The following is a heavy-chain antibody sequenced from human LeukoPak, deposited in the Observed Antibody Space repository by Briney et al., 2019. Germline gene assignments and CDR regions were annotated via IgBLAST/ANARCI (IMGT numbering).Heavy chain of an antibody. CDR1: GGSFSGYY. CDR3: ARDQTYSGSGIYTYFNY. Sequence: NPSETLPLTCAVFGGSFSGYYWSWIRQPPGKGLEWIGEINHSGSTNYNPSLKSRVTISIDTSKNQFSLKLSSVTAADTAVYYCARDQTYSGSGIYTYFNYWGQGILVTVSS. CDR2: INHSGST. V-gene: IGHV4-34*01. D-gene: IGHD3-10*01. J-gene: IGHJ4*02.